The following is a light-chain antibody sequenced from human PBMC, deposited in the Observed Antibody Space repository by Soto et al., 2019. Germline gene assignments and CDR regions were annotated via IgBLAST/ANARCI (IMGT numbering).Light chain of an antibody. Sequence: EIVLTQSPGTLSLSPGERATLSCRASQSVSSNYLAWYQQKPGQAPRLLIYGASSRATGIPDRFSGSGSGTDFTLTISRLEPEDFAVYYCQQYGKSRFIFGLGTKVDIK. J-gene: IGKJ3*01. CDR2: GAS. V-gene: IGKV3-20*01. CDR1: QSVSSNY. CDR3: QQYGKSRFI.